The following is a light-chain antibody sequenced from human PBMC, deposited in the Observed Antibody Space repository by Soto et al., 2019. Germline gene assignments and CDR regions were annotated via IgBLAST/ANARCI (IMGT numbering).Light chain of an antibody. CDR2: SNN. V-gene: IGLV1-47*02. Sequence: QSVLTQTPSASGTPGQRVTISCSGSSSNIGSNYVYWYQQLPGTAPKLLIHSNNQRPSGVPDRFSGSKSGTSASLAISGLRSEDEADYYCAAWDDSLSGRYVFGTGTKLTVL. CDR3: AAWDDSLSGRYV. J-gene: IGLJ1*01. CDR1: SSNIGSNY.